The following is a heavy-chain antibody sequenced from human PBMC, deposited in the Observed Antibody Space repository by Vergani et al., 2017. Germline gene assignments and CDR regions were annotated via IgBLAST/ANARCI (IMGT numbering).Heavy chain of an antibody. Sequence: EVQLVQSGAEVKKPGESLRISCKGSGYSFTSYWISWVRQMPGKGLEWMGRIDPSDSYTNYSPSFQGHVTIYADKSISTAYLQWSSLKASDTAMYYCARHVYTGAGTDAFDIWGQGTMVTVSS. CDR2: IDPSDSYT. J-gene: IGHJ3*02. D-gene: IGHD1-26*01. V-gene: IGHV5-10-1*01. CDR3: ARHVYTGAGTDAFDI. CDR1: GYSFTSYW.